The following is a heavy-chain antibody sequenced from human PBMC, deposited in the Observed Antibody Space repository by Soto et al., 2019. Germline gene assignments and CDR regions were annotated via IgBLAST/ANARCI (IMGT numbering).Heavy chain of an antibody. D-gene: IGHD3-10*01. CDR2: ISPYNGNT. J-gene: IGHJ4*02. CDR1: GYIFVTYG. V-gene: IGHV1-18*01. Sequence: APLNVSCKTSGYIFVTYGISWVRQAPGQGLEWMGRISPYNGNTNYAHNLQGRVTMTTDTSTSTAYMELRSLRSDDTAVYYCVRDLDGSGSYSTVHWGPGTQVTVSS. CDR3: VRDLDGSGSYSTVH.